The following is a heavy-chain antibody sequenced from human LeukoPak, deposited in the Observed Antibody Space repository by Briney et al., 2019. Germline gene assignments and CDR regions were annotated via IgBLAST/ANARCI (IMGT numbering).Heavy chain of an antibody. Sequence: GGSLRLSCAASGFTFSSYGMHWVRQAPGKGLEWVAVIWYDGSNKYYADSVKGRFTISRDNSKNTLYLQMNSLRAEDTAVYYCARGKGRDGCPFDYWGQGTLVTVSS. J-gene: IGHJ4*02. CDR3: ARGKGRDGCPFDY. V-gene: IGHV3-33*01. CDR1: GFTFSSYG. D-gene: IGHD5-24*01. CDR2: IWYDGSNK.